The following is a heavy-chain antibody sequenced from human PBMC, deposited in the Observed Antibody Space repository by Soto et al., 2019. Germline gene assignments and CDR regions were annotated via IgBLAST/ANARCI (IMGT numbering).Heavy chain of an antibody. D-gene: IGHD6-19*01. CDR3: ASSGFSGWYYFDY. Sequence: GGSLRLSCAASRFTFSVYWMHWVRQAPGKGLVWVSRISTDGSTTTYADSVKGRFTISRDNAKNTLYLQMNSLRAEDTAVYYCASSGFSGWYYFDYWGQGTLVTVSS. V-gene: IGHV3-74*01. CDR2: ISTDGSTT. J-gene: IGHJ4*02. CDR1: RFTFSVYW.